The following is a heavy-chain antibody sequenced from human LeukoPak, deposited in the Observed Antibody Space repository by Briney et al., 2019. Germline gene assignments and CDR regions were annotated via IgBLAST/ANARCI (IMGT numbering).Heavy chain of an antibody. D-gene: IGHD5-24*01. CDR1: GGSISSSTYY. CDR2: IYYSGST. J-gene: IGHJ4*02. CDR3: ARDVVEMATIYFDY. V-gene: IGHV4-39*07. Sequence: SETLSLTCTASGGSISSSTYYWGWIRQPPGNGLEWIGSIYYSGSTYYNPSLKSRVTISVDTSKNQFSLKLSSVTTADTAVYYCARDVVEMATIYFDYWPQGTLVTVSS.